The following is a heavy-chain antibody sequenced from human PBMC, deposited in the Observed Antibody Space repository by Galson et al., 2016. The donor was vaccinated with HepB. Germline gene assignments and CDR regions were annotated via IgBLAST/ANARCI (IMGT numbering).Heavy chain of an antibody. J-gene: IGHJ3*02. V-gene: IGHV1-8*01. CDR2: MNPSSANT. Sequence: SVKVSCKASGYPFTTYDINWVRQATGQGPEWVGWMNPSSANTGYAQTFQGRVTMTRDTSISTAYMELSSLRSEDTAVYYCATWRKRGDKNDVFDMWGQGTMVTVSS. D-gene: IGHD3-10*01. CDR3: ATWRKRGDKNDVFDM. CDR1: GYPFTTYD.